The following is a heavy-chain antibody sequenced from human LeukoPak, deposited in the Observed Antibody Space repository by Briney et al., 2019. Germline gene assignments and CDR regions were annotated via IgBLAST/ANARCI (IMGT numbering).Heavy chain of an antibody. J-gene: IGHJ4*02. CDR3: AKSEITYGDQHLDY. Sequence: PGGSLRLSCAASGFTFSSYGMHWVRQAPGKGLEWVADSVKGRFTISGDNSKNTLYLQMNSLRAEDTAVYYCAKSEITYGDQHLDYWGQGTLVTVSS. CDR1: GFTFSSYG. V-gene: IGHV3-30*02. D-gene: IGHD4-17*01.